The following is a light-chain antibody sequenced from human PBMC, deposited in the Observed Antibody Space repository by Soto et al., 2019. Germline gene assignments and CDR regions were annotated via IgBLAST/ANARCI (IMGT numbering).Light chain of an antibody. CDR1: PSVTNY. V-gene: IGKV3-15*01. CDR3: QQYNNLPRT. CDR2: GAS. J-gene: IGKJ4*01. Sequence: PGERATLSCRASPSVTNYLGWYXQKXXKXXRXXXYGASTRATDIPARFSGSGYGTEFTLTISSLQSEDYAVYYCQQYNNLPRTFGGGNKVDIK.